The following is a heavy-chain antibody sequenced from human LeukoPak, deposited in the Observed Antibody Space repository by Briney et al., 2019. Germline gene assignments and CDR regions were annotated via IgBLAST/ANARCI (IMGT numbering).Heavy chain of an antibody. J-gene: IGHJ3*01. CDR1: GFTFSSYH. CDR2: ISSSSSYI. Sequence: GGSLRLSCTASGFTFSSYHVTWVRQAPGKGLEWVSSISSSSSYIYYAGSVKGRFTISRDNAKNSLHLQMNSLRAEDTAVYYCARVYYYGSGSYAFDLWGQGTTVTVSS. D-gene: IGHD3-10*01. CDR3: ARVYYYGSGSYAFDL. V-gene: IGHV3-21*01.